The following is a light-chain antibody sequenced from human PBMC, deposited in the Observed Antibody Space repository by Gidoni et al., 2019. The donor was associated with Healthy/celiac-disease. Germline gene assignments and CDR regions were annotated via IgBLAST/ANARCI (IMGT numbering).Light chain of an antibody. J-gene: IGKJ4*01. Sequence: DIQMTPSPSSLSASVGDRVTITCRASQSIISYLNWYQQKPGKAPKLLIYAASSLQSGVTSRFSGSGSGTDFTITISSLQHEDFATYYCKQSYSTPLTFGGGTKVEIK. CDR2: AAS. CDR1: QSIISY. V-gene: IGKV1-39*01. CDR3: KQSYSTPLT.